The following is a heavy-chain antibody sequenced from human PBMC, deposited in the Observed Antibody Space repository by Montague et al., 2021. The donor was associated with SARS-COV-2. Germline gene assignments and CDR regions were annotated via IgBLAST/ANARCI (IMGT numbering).Heavy chain of an antibody. J-gene: IGHJ4*02. CDR1: GGSISSDSYY. V-gene: IGHV4-61*02. CDR3: ARAVIYGGYAFAYFDF. D-gene: IGHD5-12*01. CDR2: VYTTGST. Sequence: TLSLTCTVSGGSISSDSYYWSWIRQPAGKGLEWIGRVYTTGSTNYNPSLKSRVTISGDTSRNQFSLRLTSVTAADTAMYYCARAVIYGGYAFAYFDFWGQGVLSPSPQ.